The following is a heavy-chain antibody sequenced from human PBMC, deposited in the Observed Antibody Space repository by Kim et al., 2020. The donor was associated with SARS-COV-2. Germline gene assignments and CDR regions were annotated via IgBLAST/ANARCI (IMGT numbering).Heavy chain of an antibody. D-gene: IGHD2-8*02. CDR3: ARSRKDIVLVVYAMGAFDI. J-gene: IGHJ3*02. CDR1: GGSISSGAYH. Sequence: TLSLTCTVSGGSISSGAYHWSWHRQHPGKGLEWFGYIYYSGSTYYNPSLKSRVTLSVDTTKNLFSLKLSHVTAADTAVYYCARSRKDIVLVVYAMGAFDIWGQGTMVTVSS. V-gene: IGHV4-31*03. CDR2: IYYSGST.